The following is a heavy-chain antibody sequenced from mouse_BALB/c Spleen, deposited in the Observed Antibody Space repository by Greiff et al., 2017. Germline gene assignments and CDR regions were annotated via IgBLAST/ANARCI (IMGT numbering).Heavy chain of an antibody. D-gene: IGHD2-2*01. Sequence: QVQLKESGPGLVAPSQSLSITCTVSGFSFTGYGVNWVRQPPGKGLEWLGMIWGDGSTDYNSALKSRLSISKDNSKGQVFLKMNSLQTDDTARYYCARDRGYDGFDYWGQGTLVTVSA. CDR1: GFSFTGYG. CDR3: ARDRGYDGFDY. V-gene: IGHV2-6-7*01. J-gene: IGHJ3*01. CDR2: IWGDGST.